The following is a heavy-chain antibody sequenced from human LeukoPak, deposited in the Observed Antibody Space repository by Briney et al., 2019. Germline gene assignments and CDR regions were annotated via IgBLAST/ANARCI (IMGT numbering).Heavy chain of an antibody. CDR2: MNPNSGNT. D-gene: IGHD3-10*02. Sequence: ASVKVSCKASGYTFTGYYMHWVRQATGQGLEWMGWMNPNSGNTGYAQKFQGRVTMTRNTSISTAYMELSSLRSEDTAVYYCASEGLLFGELLEYNWFDPWGQGTLVTVSS. CDR3: ASEGLLFGELLEYNWFDP. J-gene: IGHJ5*02. CDR1: GYTFTGYY. V-gene: IGHV1-8*02.